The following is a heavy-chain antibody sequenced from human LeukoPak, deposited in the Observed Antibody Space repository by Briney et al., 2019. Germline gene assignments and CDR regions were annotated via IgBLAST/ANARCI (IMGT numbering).Heavy chain of an antibody. Sequence: ASVKVSCKASAHPFTGYYVHWVRQAPGQGLEWMGWMNPSNGDTNYVQKFQGRVTMTRDTSRRTAYMELNSLRFDDTAVYYCARWEASPSRGWFSPWGQGTLVTVSS. D-gene: IGHD3-22*01. J-gene: IGHJ5*02. V-gene: IGHV1-2*02. CDR1: AHPFTGYY. CDR2: MNPSNGDT. CDR3: ARWEASPSRGWFSP.